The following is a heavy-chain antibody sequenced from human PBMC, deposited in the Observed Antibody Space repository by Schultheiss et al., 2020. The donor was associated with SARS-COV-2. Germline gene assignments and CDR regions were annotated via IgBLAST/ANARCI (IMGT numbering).Heavy chain of an antibody. CDR2: IYNTGST. CDR3: ARDQLYNWNYDGY. V-gene: IGHV4-4*07. Sequence: SETLSLTCTVSGGSISSYYWSWIRQPAGKGLEYIGRIYNTGSTNYNPSLKSRVTMSVDTSKNQFSLKLSSVTAADTAVYYCARDQLYNWNYDGYWGQGTLVTVSS. CDR1: GGSISSYY. J-gene: IGHJ4*02. D-gene: IGHD1-7*01.